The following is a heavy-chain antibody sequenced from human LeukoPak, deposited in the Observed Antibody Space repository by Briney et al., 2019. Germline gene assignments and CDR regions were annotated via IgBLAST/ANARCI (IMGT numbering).Heavy chain of an antibody. CDR1: GFTFSSYS. J-gene: IGHJ4*02. CDR3: ARVLGYDILTGYLYYFDY. V-gene: IGHV3-21*01. CDR2: ISSSSSYI. Sequence: GGSLRLSCAASGFTFSSYSMNWVRQAPGKGLEWVSSISSSSSYIYYADSVKGRFTISRDNAMNSLYLQMNSLRAEDTAVYYCARVLGYDILTGYLYYFDYWGQGTLVTVSS. D-gene: IGHD3-9*01.